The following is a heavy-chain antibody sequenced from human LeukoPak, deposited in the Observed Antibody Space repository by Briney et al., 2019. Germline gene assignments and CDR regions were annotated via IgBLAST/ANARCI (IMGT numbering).Heavy chain of an antibody. CDR3: TRPSGSSGAPYYMDV. CDR1: GFTFSGSA. J-gene: IGHJ6*03. V-gene: IGHV3-73*01. D-gene: IGHD3-10*01. Sequence: PGGSLRLSCAASGFTFSGSAMHWVRQASGKGLEWVGRIRSKANSYATAYAASVKGRFTISRDDSKNTAYLQMNSLKTEDTAVYYCTRPSGSSGAPYYMDVWGKGTTVTVSS. CDR2: IRSKANSYAT.